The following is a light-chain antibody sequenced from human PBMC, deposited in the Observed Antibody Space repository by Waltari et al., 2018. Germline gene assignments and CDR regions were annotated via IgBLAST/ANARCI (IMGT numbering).Light chain of an antibody. CDR2: DAS. CDR1: QGTSSR. J-gene: IGKJ1*01. V-gene: IGKV1-12*01. CDR3: QQVDSFPRT. Sequence: DIQMTPPPSSVSASVGDRVTLTCRASQGTSSRLAWYQQKPGKAPKLLIYDASSLHSGVPSRFSGSGSGTEFTLTISSLQPEDFATYYCQQVDSFPRTFGQGTKVEVK.